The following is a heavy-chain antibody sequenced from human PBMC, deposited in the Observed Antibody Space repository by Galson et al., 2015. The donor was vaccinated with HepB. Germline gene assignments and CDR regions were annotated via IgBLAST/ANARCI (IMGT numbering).Heavy chain of an antibody. CDR1: GFTFPNSA. Sequence: SVKVSCKASGFTFPNSAAQWVRQARGQRLEWIGWIVVGSRKTNYAQKFQERVTITRDMSTSTAYMELSSLRSEDTAVYYCAADIGGSSTVISPPGYWGQGTLVTVSS. J-gene: IGHJ4*02. CDR2: IVVGSRKT. D-gene: IGHD4-23*01. CDR3: AADIGGSSTVISPPGY. V-gene: IGHV1-58*01.